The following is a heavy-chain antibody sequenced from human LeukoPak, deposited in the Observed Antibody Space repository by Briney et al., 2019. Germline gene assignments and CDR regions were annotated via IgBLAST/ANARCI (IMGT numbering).Heavy chain of an antibody. V-gene: IGHV1-2*02. D-gene: IGHD1-14*01. CDR3: ARGPRNDP. CDR1: GYTLTGYI. CDR2: INPKTGGT. Sequence: ASVKLSCKASGYTLTGYIMHWERQAPGEGHEWMGWINPKTGGTSYAQKFQGRVTMTRDTSISTAYMELSSLRSDDTAVYFCARGPRNDPWGQGTLVTVSS. J-gene: IGHJ5*02.